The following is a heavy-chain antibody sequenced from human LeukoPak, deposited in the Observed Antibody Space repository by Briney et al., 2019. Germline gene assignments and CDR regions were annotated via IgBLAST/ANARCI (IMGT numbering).Heavy chain of an antibody. CDR1: GFTFSNYG. CDR2: IYFDGSNK. V-gene: IGHV3-30*12. D-gene: IGHD6-6*01. J-gene: IGHJ4*02. Sequence: PGGSLRLSCAASGFTFSNYGMHWVRQAPGKGLEWVAGIYFDGSNKFYADSVTGRFTISRDNSKNTLYLQMSSLRADDTAVYYCARDGKDVSSPSAGFIWGQGTLLTVSS. CDR3: ARDGKDVSSPSAGFI.